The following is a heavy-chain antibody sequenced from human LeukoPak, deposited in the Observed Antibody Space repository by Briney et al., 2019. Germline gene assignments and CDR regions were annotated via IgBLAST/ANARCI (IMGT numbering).Heavy chain of an antibody. D-gene: IGHD3-3*01. Sequence: GASVKVSCKASGYTFTSYYMHWVRQAPGQGLEWMGGFDPEDGETVYAQKFQGRVTMTEDTSTDTAYMELSSLRSEDTAVYYCATAFWSGYSHDAFDIWGQGTMVTVSS. V-gene: IGHV1-24*01. CDR3: ATAFWSGYSHDAFDI. J-gene: IGHJ3*02. CDR1: GYTFTSYY. CDR2: FDPEDGET.